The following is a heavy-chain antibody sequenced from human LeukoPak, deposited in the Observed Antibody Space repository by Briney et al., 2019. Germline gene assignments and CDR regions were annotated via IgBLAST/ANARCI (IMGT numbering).Heavy chain of an antibody. CDR2: ISYDGSNK. J-gene: IGHJ4*02. Sequence: GGSLRLSCAASGFTFSSYAIHWVRQAPGKGLEWVAVISYDGSNKYFADSVKGRFTISRDNSKNTLYLQMNSLRAEDTAVYYCARETGSAVGSTDFDYWGQGTLVTVSS. V-gene: IGHV3-30-3*01. D-gene: IGHD4-17*01. CDR1: GFTFSSYA. CDR3: ARETGSAVGSTDFDY.